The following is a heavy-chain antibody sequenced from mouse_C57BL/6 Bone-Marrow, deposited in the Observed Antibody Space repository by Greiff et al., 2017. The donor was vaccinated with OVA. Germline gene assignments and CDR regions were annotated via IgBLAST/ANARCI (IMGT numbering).Heavy chain of an antibody. CDR1: GYTFTGYW. CDR2: ILPGSGST. D-gene: IGHD4-1*02. CDR3: ARYSTGTVAY. J-gene: IGHJ3*01. Sequence: VQLQQSGAELMKPGASVKLSCKATGYTFTGYWIEWVKQRPGHGLEWIGEILPGSGSTNYNAKFKGKATFTADTSSNTAYMQLSSLTTEDSAIYYCARYSTGTVAYWGQGTLVTVSA. V-gene: IGHV1-9*01.